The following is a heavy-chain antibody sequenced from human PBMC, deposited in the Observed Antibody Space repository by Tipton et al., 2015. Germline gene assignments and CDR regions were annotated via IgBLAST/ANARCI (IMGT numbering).Heavy chain of an antibody. CDR2: IFYSGSA. V-gene: IGHV4-31*03. CDR1: DGSVTSGRNY. Sequence: TLYLTCTVSDGSVTSGRNYWSWIRQHPGKGLEWIGYIFYSGSAYYNPSLKSRVAISVDTSKSQFSLRVTSVTAADTAVYYCARVPFDYFDYWGQGILVTVSS. J-gene: IGHJ4*02. CDR3: ARVPFDYFDY.